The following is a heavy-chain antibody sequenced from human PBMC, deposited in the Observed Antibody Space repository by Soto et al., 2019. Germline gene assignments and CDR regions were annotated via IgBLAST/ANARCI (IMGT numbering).Heavy chain of an antibody. J-gene: IGHJ6*02. V-gene: IGHV6-1*01. CDR2: TYYRSKWYN. CDR3: ARDLTVAATEGYYYYYGMDV. Sequence: SQTLSLTCAISGDSVSSNSAAWNWIRQSPSRGLEWLGRTYYRSKWYNDYAVSVKSRITINLDTSKNQFSLQLNSVTPEDTAVYYCARDLTVAATEGYYYYYGMDVWGQGTTVTVSS. D-gene: IGHD6-19*01. CDR1: GDSVSSNSAA.